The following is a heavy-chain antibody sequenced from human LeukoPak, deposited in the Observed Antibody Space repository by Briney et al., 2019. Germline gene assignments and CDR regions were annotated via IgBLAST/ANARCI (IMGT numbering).Heavy chain of an antibody. CDR1: GYTFTNYG. V-gene: IGHV1-18*01. J-gene: IGHJ3*02. D-gene: IGHD6-13*01. CDR2: ISGYNGNT. Sequence: ASLKVSCKASGYTFTNYGISWVRQAPGQGLEWMGWISGYNGNTDYAQKLQGRVTLTTDKSTSTAYMELRSLRSDDTAIYYCARRFSSSWYYVFDIWGQGTMVTVSS. CDR3: ARRFSSSWYYVFDI.